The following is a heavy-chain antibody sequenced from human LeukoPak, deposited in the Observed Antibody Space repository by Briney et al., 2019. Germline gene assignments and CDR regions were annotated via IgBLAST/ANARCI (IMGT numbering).Heavy chain of an antibody. CDR3: ARGGRYNWNDGVDY. CDR1: GYTFTTYD. V-gene: IGHV1-8*01. J-gene: IGHJ4*02. Sequence: GVSVKVSCKASGYTFTTYDINWVRQAPGQGLEWVAWMNPNSGGTVYAQNFQGRVTLARDTSIGTAYMELNSLTSEDTAVYYCARGGRYNWNDGVDYWGQGTLVTVSS. D-gene: IGHD1-20*01. CDR2: MNPNSGGT.